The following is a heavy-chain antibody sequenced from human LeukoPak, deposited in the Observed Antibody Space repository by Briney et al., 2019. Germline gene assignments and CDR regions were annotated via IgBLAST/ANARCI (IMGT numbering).Heavy chain of an antibody. CDR1: GGSISSSSYY. V-gene: IGHV4-39*07. CDR3: ARDPPYYYGSGSYVLDH. Sequence: PSETLSLTCTVSGGSISSSSYYWGWIRQPPGKGLEWIGSIYYSGSTYYNPSLKSRVTISVDTSKNQFSLKLSSVTAADTAVYYCARDPPYYYGSGSYVLDHWGQGTLVTVSS. D-gene: IGHD3-10*01. J-gene: IGHJ4*02. CDR2: IYYSGST.